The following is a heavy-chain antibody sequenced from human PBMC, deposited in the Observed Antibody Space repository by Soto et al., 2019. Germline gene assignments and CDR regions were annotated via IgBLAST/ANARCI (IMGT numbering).Heavy chain of an antibody. CDR1: GFTFSSYW. V-gene: IGHV3-7*01. Sequence: GGSLRLSCAASGFTFSSYWMSWVRQAPGKGLEWVANIKQEGSEKYYVDSVKGRFTISRDNAKHSLYLQMNSLRAEDTAVYYCARDGQLVINYFDYWGQGTLVTVSS. D-gene: IGHD6-13*01. CDR2: IKQEGSEK. CDR3: ARDGQLVINYFDY. J-gene: IGHJ4*02.